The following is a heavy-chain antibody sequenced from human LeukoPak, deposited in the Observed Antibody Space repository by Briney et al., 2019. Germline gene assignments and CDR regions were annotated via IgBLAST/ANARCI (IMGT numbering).Heavy chain of an antibody. CDR3: ARAGYYDILTGYYREERYYYYYYGMDV. J-gene: IGHJ6*02. CDR2: IYTSGST. Sequence: SETLSLTCTVSGGSISSYYWSWIRQPAGKGLEWIGRIYTSGSTNYNPSLKSRVTMSVDTSKNQFSLKLSSVTAADTAVYYCARAGYYDILTGYYREERYYYYYYGMDVWGQGTTVTVSS. V-gene: IGHV4-4*07. D-gene: IGHD3-9*01. CDR1: GGSISSYY.